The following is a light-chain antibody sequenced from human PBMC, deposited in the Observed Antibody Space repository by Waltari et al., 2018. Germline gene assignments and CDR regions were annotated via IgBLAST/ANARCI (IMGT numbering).Light chain of an antibody. J-gene: IGKJ1*01. CDR3: QQSYSTPRT. Sequence: DIQMTQSPSSLSASVGDRVTITCRASHTISTYLNWYQQKPGKAPKLLIYAASTLQSGVPSTFSGSGSGTDFTLTISSLRPEDFATYYCQQSYSTPRTFGQGTKVEIK. CDR2: AAS. V-gene: IGKV1-39*01. CDR1: HTISTY.